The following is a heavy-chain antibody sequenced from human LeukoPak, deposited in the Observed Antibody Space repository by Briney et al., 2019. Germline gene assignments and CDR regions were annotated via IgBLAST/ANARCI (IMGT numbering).Heavy chain of an antibody. CDR2: ISWNSGSI. Sequence: PGRSLRLSCAASGFTFDDYAMHWVRQAPGKGLEWVSGISWNSGSIGYADSVKGRFTISRDNAKNSLYLQMNSLRAEDTALYYCAKGQNRIAARPPGYWGQGTLVTVSS. CDR3: AKGQNRIAARPPGY. CDR1: GFTFDDYA. V-gene: IGHV3-9*01. J-gene: IGHJ4*02. D-gene: IGHD6-6*01.